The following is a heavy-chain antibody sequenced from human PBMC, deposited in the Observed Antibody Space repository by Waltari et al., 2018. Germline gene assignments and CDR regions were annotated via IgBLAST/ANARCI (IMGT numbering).Heavy chain of an antibody. CDR2: ISGSGGST. V-gene: IGHV3-23*01. CDR1: GFTFSSYA. J-gene: IGHJ4*02. Sequence: LVQPGGSLRLSCAASGFTFSSYAMSWVRQAPGKGLEWVSAISGSGGSTYYADSVKGRFTISRDNSKNTLYLQMNSLRAEDTAVYYCAKTYYYGSGSYYNGDYWGQGTLVTVSS. CDR3: AKTYYYGSGSYYNGDY. D-gene: IGHD3-10*01.